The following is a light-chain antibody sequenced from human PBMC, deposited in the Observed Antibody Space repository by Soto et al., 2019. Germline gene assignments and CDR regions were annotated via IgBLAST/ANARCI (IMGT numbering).Light chain of an antibody. CDR2: EVN. CDR3: SSYAVNDNLV. Sequence: QSVLTQPPSASGSPGQSVTISCTGTSSDVGRFNYVSWYQQHPGKAPKLMIYEVNKRPSGVPDRFSGSKSGNTASLTVSGLQAEDEADYYCSSYAVNDNLVFGGGTKLTVL. CDR1: SSDVGRFNY. V-gene: IGLV2-8*01. J-gene: IGLJ2*01.